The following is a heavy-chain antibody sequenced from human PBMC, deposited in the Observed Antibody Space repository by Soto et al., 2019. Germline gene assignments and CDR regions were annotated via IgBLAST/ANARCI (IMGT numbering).Heavy chain of an antibody. CDR1: GDAVSSVSYY. CDR3: GRQYDFWSPYYYTMDA. J-gene: IGHJ6*02. D-gene: IGHD3-3*01. V-gene: IGHV4-39*01. Sequence: PSETLSLTCTVSGDAVSSVSYYWGWVRQPPGKGLEWIGNIYYTGHTFYNPSLKSRVSISVDTSKNQFSLNLTSVTAADTAVYFCGRQYDFWSPYYYTMDAWGPGTTVTVSS. CDR2: IYYTGHT.